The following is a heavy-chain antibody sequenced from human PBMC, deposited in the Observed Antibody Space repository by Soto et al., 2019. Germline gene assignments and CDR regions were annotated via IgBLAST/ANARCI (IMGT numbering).Heavy chain of an antibody. CDR2: FMPLFGTA. J-gene: IGHJ3*01. Sequence: QVQLVQSGAEVKKPGSSVRVSCKASGGINWVRQAPGHGLEWMGGFMPLFGTADYAQRFQGRVTITADELTTTSYMELRSLRSEDTAAYYCAKRAYCGGDCFAFDVWGQGTSVTVSS. V-gene: IGHV1-69*01. CDR3: AKRAYCGGDCFAFDV. CDR1: GG. D-gene: IGHD2-21*02.